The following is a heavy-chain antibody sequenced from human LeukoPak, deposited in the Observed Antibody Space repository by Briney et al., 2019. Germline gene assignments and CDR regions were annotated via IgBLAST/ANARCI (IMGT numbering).Heavy chain of an antibody. CDR2: ISSDSSTI. V-gene: IGHV3-48*04. J-gene: IGHJ4*02. CDR1: GFTFSSYG. Sequence: GGSLRLSCAASGFTFSSYGMNWVRQAPGKGLEWISYISSDSSTIYYADSVKGRFTISRDNAKNSLYLQMNSLRAEDTAVYYCAREEWNDSLDYWGQGTLVTVSS. D-gene: IGHD1-1*01. CDR3: AREEWNDSLDY.